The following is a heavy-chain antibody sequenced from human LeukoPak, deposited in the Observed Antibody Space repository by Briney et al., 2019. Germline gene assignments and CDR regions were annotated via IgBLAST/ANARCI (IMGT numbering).Heavy chain of an antibody. J-gene: IGHJ4*02. CDR3: ARDGYYYDSTGYSGDY. CDR2: IYTSGST. D-gene: IGHD3-22*01. Sequence: PSETLSLTCTVSGGSISSYYWSWIRQPAGKGLEWIGRIYTSGSTNYNPSLKSRVTMSVDTSKNQFSVKLSSVTAADTAVYYCARDGYYYDSTGYSGDYWGQGPLVTVSS. V-gene: IGHV4-4*07. CDR1: GGSISSYY.